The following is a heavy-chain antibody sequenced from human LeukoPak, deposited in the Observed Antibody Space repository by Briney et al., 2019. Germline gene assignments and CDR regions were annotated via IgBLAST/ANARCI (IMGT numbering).Heavy chain of an antibody. CDR3: ARGYGDFSLNYFDY. V-gene: IGHV3-30-3*01. CDR2: ISYDGSNE. D-gene: IGHD4-17*01. CDR1: GFTFSGYA. J-gene: IGHJ4*02. Sequence: GRSRRLSCAASGFTFSGYALHWVRQAPGKGLEWVALISYDGSNEDYADSVKGRFTISRDNSKNTLYLQMNSLRTEDTAMYYCARGYGDFSLNYFDYWGQGTLVTVSS.